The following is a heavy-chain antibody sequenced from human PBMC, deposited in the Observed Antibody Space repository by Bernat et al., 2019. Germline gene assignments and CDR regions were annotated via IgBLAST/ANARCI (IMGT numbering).Heavy chain of an antibody. CDR1: GGSISNYY. J-gene: IGHJ4*02. D-gene: IGHD3-10*01. CDR2: IFYSGST. Sequence: QVQLQESGPGLVKPSETLSLTCTVSGGSISNYYWSWIRQPPGKGLEWIGYIFYSGSTNYNPSLKSRVTISVDTSKNQFSLKLSSVAAADTAVYYCARATYASGNDFWGQGTLVTVSS. CDR3: ARATYASGNDF. V-gene: IGHV4-59*01.